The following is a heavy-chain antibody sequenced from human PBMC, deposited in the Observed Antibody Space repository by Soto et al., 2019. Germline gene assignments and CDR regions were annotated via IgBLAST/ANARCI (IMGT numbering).Heavy chain of an antibody. CDR1: GFTFSSYG. Sequence: QVQLVESGGGVVQPGRSLRLSCAASGFTFSSYGMHWVRQAPGKGLEWVAVISYDGSNKYYADSVKGRFTISRDNSKNTLYLQMNSLRAEDTAVYYCAKDPSGGYYPYYFDYWGQGTLVTVSS. V-gene: IGHV3-30*18. CDR2: ISYDGSNK. J-gene: IGHJ4*02. CDR3: AKDPSGGYYPYYFDY. D-gene: IGHD3-22*01.